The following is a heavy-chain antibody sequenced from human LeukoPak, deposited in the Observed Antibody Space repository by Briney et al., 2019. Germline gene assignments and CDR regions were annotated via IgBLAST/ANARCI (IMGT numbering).Heavy chain of an antibody. CDR3: AKDPYYDSSGYYRY. V-gene: IGHV3-23*01. J-gene: IGHJ4*02. CDR2: ISGSGGST. D-gene: IGHD3-22*01. Sequence: GGSLRLSCAASGFTVSSNYMSWVRQAPGKGLEWVSAISGSGGSTYYADSVKGRFTISRDNSKNTLYLQMNSLRAEDTAVYYCAKDPYYDSSGYYRYWGQGTLVTVSS. CDR1: GFTVSSNY.